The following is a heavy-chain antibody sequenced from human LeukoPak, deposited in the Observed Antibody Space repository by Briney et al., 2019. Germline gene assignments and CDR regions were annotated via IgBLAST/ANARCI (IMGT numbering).Heavy chain of an antibody. CDR1: GFTFSSYS. CDR3: ARRVAVADNYFDY. CDR2: ISSSSSYI. Sequence: GGSLRLSCAASGFTFSSYSMNWVRQAPGKGLEWVSSISSSSSYIYYADSVKGRFTISRDNAKNSLYLQMNSLRAEDTGVYYCARRVAVADNYFDYWGQGTLVTVSS. V-gene: IGHV3-21*01. J-gene: IGHJ4*02. D-gene: IGHD6-19*01.